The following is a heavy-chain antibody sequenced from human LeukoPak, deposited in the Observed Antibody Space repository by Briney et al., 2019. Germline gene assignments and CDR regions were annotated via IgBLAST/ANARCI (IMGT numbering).Heavy chain of an antibody. V-gene: IGHV3-33*01. CDR2: IWYDGSNQ. CDR1: GLTFRNYG. J-gene: IGHJ4*02. Sequence: RGSLRLSCAASGLTFRNYGMHWVRQAPGKGLEWVAVIWYDGSNQYYVDSVKGRFTVSRDNAKNTLYLQMNSLRAEDTAVYYCARGATRGYSYGPPRPDYWGQGTLVTVSS. D-gene: IGHD5-18*01. CDR3: ARGATRGYSYGPPRPDY.